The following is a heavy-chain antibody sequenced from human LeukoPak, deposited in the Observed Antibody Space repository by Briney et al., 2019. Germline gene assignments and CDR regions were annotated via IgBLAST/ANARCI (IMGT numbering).Heavy chain of an antibody. V-gene: IGHV3-23*01. CDR2: IHYSPGYT. D-gene: IGHD6-19*01. J-gene: IGHJ4*02. Sequence: GGSLRLSCAASGFTFNNYAMSWVRQAPGKGLEWGSHIHYSPGYTYYADSVKGRFTISRANAKNTLYLQMNSLRAEDTAVYYCAKGYSGAWYDFDSWGQGTLVTVSS. CDR3: AKGYSGAWYDFDS. CDR1: GFTFNNYA.